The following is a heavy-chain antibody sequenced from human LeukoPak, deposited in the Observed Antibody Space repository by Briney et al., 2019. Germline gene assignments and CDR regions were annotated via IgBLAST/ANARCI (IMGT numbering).Heavy chain of an antibody. Sequence: TGGSLRLSCAASGFTFSSYSMNWVRQAPGKGLEWVSSISSSSSYIYYADSVKGRFTISRDNAKNSLYLQMNSLRAEDTAVYYCARDLYCGGDCLNWFDPWGQGTLVTVSS. J-gene: IGHJ5*02. CDR2: ISSSSSYI. CDR1: GFTFSSYS. D-gene: IGHD2-21*02. CDR3: ARDLYCGGDCLNWFDP. V-gene: IGHV3-21*01.